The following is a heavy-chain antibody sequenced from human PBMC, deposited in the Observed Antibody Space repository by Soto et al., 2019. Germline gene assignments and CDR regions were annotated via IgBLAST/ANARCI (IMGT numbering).Heavy chain of an antibody. CDR1: GGSISSGGYY. D-gene: IGHD6-13*01. V-gene: IGHV4-31*03. CDR2: IYYSGST. Sequence: QVQLQESGPGLVKPSQTLSLTCTVSGGSISSGGYYWSWIRQHPGKGLEWIGYIYYSGSTYYNPSLTTRVTISVDTSKNQFSMKLSSVTAADTAVYYCARDGWTAAVPYYYYGMDVWGQGTTVTVSS. CDR3: ARDGWTAAVPYYYYGMDV. J-gene: IGHJ6*02.